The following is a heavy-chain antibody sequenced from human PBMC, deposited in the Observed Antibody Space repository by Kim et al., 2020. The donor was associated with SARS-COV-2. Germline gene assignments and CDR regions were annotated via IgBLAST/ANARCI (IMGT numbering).Heavy chain of an antibody. J-gene: IGHJ4*02. CDR3: ATHSGYDSYSFDY. D-gene: IGHD5-12*01. Sequence: YADSVKGRFTISRDNSKNTLYLQMNSLRAEDTAVYYCATHSGYDSYSFDYWGQGTLVTVSS. V-gene: IGHV3-30*01.